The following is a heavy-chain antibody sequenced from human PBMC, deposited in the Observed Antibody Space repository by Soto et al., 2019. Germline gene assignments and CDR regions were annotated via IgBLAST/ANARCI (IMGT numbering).Heavy chain of an antibody. CDR1: GFTFSSYG. Sequence: PGGSLRLSCAASGFTFSSYGMHWVRQAPGKWLEWVAVISYDGSNKYYADSVKGRFTISRDNSKNTLYLQMNSLRAEDTAVYYCAKDSGYSSSWYYVYYYGMDVWGQGXTVTVYS. CDR2: ISYDGSNK. J-gene: IGHJ6*02. D-gene: IGHD6-13*01. V-gene: IGHV3-30*18. CDR3: AKDSGYSSSWYYVYYYGMDV.